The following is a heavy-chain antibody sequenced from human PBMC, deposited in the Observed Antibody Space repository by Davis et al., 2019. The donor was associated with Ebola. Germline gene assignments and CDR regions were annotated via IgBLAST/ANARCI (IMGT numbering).Heavy chain of an antibody. V-gene: IGHV3-21*01. CDR1: TFTFTTYS. J-gene: IGHJ4*02. CDR3: ARDSIYGDYLDY. Sequence: GGSLRLSCAVSTFTFTTYSMNWVRQAPGKGLEWVSSISGNGFYIYYASSVKGRFTISRDNAKNSLYLQMNSLRAKDTAVYYCARDSIYGDYLDYWGQGTLVTVSS. CDR2: ISGNGFYI. D-gene: IGHD4-17*01.